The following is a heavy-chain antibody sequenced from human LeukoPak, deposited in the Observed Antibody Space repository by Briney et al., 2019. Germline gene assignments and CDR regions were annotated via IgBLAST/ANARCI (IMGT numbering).Heavy chain of an antibody. V-gene: IGHV1-8*01. J-gene: IGHJ3*02. CDR1: GYTFTSYD. Sequence: ASVKVSCKASGYTFTSYDINWVRQATGQGLEWMGWMNPNSGNTGYAQKFQGRVTMTRNTSISTAYMELSSLRSEDTAVYYCARDVGGHFKAVDSSGYYYPGYAFDIWGQGTMVTVSS. CDR3: ARDVGGHFKAVDSSGYYYPGYAFDI. CDR2: MNPNSGNT. D-gene: IGHD3-22*01.